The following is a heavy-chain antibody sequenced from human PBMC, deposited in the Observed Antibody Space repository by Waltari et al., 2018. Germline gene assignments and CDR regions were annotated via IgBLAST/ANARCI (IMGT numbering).Heavy chain of an antibody. CDR2: ISYDGSNK. V-gene: IGHV3-30-3*01. D-gene: IGHD1-20*01. Sequence: QVQLVESVGGVVQPGRSLRLSCAASGFTFSSYAMHWVRQAPGKGLEWVAVISYDGSNKYYADSVKGRLTISRDNSKNTLYLQMNSLRAEDTAVYYCAIGNWNEWDYFDYWGQGTLVTVSS. CDR1: GFTFSSYA. J-gene: IGHJ4*02. CDR3: AIGNWNEWDYFDY.